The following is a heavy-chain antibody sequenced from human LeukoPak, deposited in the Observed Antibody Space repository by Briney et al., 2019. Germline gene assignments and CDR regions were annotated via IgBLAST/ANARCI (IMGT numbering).Heavy chain of an antibody. CDR3: ARAPLLGDIVLMVYAYFDY. J-gene: IGHJ4*02. Sequence: ASVKVSCKASGYTFTGYYMHWVRQAPGQGLEWMGWINPNSGGTNYAQKFQGRVTMTRDTSISTAYMELSRLRSDDTAVYYCARAPLLGDIVLMVYAYFDYWGQGTLDTVSS. CDR1: GYTFTGYY. V-gene: IGHV1-2*02. CDR2: INPNSGGT. D-gene: IGHD2-8*01.